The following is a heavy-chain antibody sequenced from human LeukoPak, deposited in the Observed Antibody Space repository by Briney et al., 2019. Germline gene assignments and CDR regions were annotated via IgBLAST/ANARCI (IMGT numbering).Heavy chain of an antibody. V-gene: IGHV3-30*18. Sequence: GGSLRLSCAASGFTFSSYGMHWVRQAPGKGLEWVAVISYDGSNKYYADSVKGRFTISRDNSKNTLYLQMNSLRAEDTAVYYCAKELGGYSYGDYYFDYWGQGTLVTVSS. CDR1: GFTFSSYG. CDR2: ISYDGSNK. J-gene: IGHJ4*02. CDR3: AKELGGYSYGDYYFDY. D-gene: IGHD5-18*01.